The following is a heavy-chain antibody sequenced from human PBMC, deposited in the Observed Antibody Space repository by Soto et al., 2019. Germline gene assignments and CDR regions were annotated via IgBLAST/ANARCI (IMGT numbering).Heavy chain of an antibody. CDR1: GGSISSGDYY. V-gene: IGHV4-30-4*01. J-gene: IGHJ4*02. CDR2: IYYSGST. Sequence: LSLTCTVSGGSISSGDYYWSWIRQPPGKGLEWIGYIYYSGSTYYNPSLKSRVTISVDTSKNQFSLRLSSVTAADTAVYYRAREKPSVGWFGEYVLGDYFDYWGQGTLVTVSS. CDR3: AREKPSVGWFGEYVLGDYFDY. D-gene: IGHD3-10*01.